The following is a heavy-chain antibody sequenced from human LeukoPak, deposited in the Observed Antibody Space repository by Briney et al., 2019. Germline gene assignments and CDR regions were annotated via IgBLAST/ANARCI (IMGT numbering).Heavy chain of an antibody. J-gene: IGHJ6*03. Sequence: PSETLSLTCTVSGGSISSYYWSWLRQPPGKGLEWIGYIYTSGSTNYNPSLKSRVTIPVDTSKNQFSLKLSSVTAADTAVYYCARHRRAAAGISYYYMDVWGKGTTVTVSS. CDR3: ARHRRAAAGISYYYMDV. D-gene: IGHD6-13*01. V-gene: IGHV4-4*09. CDR2: IYTSGST. CDR1: GGSISSYY.